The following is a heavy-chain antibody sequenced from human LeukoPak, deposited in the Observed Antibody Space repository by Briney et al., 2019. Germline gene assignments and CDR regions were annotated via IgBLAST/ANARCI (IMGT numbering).Heavy chain of an antibody. CDR2: ISYDGSNK. Sequence: TGGSLRLSCAASGFTFSSYGMHWVRQAPGKGLEWVAVISYDGSNKYYADSVKGRFTISRDNSKNTLYLQMNSLRAEDTAVYYCAKGLWFGEPLLHYYYMDVWGKGTTVTISS. CDR3: AKGLWFGEPLLHYYYMDV. CDR1: GFTFSSYG. V-gene: IGHV3-30*18. J-gene: IGHJ6*03. D-gene: IGHD3-10*01.